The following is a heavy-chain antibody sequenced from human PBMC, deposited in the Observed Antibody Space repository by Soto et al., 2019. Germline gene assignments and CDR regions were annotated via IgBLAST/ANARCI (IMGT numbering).Heavy chain of an antibody. CDR2: ISGSGGST. CDR3: AKKQPTYYDFWSGSEPHIWYGMDV. CDR1: GFTFSSYA. Sequence: PGGSLRLSCAASGFTFSSYAMSWVRQAPGKGLEWVSAISGSGGSTYYADSVKGRFTISRDNSKNTLYLQMNSLRAEDTAVYYCAKKQPTYYDFWSGSEPHIWYGMDVWGQGTTVTVSS. V-gene: IGHV3-23*01. D-gene: IGHD3-3*01. J-gene: IGHJ6*02.